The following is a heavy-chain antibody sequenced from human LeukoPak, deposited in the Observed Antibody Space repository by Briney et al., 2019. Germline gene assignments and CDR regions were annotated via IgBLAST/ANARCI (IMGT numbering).Heavy chain of an antibody. CDR1: GGSISSYY. CDR3: ARDARVVPAAPDAFDI. V-gene: IGHV4-59*01. Sequence: SETLSLTCTVSGGSISSYYWSWIRQPPGKGLEWIGYIYYSGSTNYNPSLKSRVTISVDTSKNQFSLKLSSVTAADTAVYYCARDARVVPAAPDAFDIWGQGTMVTVSS. J-gene: IGHJ3*02. CDR2: IYYSGST. D-gene: IGHD2-2*01.